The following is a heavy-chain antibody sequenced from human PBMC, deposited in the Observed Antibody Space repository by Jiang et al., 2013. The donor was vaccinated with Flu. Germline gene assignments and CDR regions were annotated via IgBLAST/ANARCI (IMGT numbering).Heavy chain of an antibody. V-gene: IGHV2-70*11. D-gene: IGHD6-19*01. Sequence: KPTQTLTLTCTFSGFSLSTSGMCVSWIRQPPGKALEWLARIDWDDDKYYSTSLKTRLTISKDTSKNQVVLTMTNMDPVDTATYYCARRGGWSRDAFDIWGQGTMVTVSS. CDR1: GFSLSTSGMC. CDR3: ARRGGWSRDAFDI. CDR2: IDWDDDK. J-gene: IGHJ3*02.